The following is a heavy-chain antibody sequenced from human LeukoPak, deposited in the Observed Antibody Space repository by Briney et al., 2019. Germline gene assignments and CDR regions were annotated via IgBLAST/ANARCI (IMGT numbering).Heavy chain of an antibody. CDR2: IHPGDSDT. J-gene: IGHJ4*02. CDR1: GYSFTSYW. V-gene: IGHV5-51*01. Sequence: GESLKISCKGSGYSFTSYWIGWVRQMPGKGLEWMGIIHPGDSDTRYSPSFQGQVTISADKSISTAYLQWSSLKASDTAMYYCARPTNDYDSSGPWDYFDYWGQGTLVTVSS. D-gene: IGHD3-22*01. CDR3: ARPTNDYDSSGPWDYFDY.